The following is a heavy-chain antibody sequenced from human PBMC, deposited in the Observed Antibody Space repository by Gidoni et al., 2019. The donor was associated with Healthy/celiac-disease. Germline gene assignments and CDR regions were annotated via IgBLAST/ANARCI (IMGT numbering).Heavy chain of an antibody. CDR1: GFRFSTYN. CDR2: ISMSSSYI. D-gene: IGHD2-21*02. J-gene: IGHJ4*02. V-gene: IGHV3-21*01. CDR3: ARGVEDCGGDCYSDY. Sequence: EVPLVESGGGLVKPGGSLRRSCAASGFRFSTYNMNWGRQAPGKGLEWGSSISMSSSYIFYADSVQGRFTISRDNAKSSVFLRMNSLRAEDTAVYYCARGVEDCGGDCYSDYWGQGTLVTVSS.